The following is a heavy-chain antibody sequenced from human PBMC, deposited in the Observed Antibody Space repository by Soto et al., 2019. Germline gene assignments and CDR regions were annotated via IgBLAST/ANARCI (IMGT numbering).Heavy chain of an antibody. Sequence: GASVKVSCKASGGTFSSYTISWVRQAPGQGLEWMGRIIPILGIANYAQKFQGRVTITADKSTSTAYMELSSLRSEDTAVYYCARVGGVLVVPPAARYFDLWCRGTLLTLSS. V-gene: IGHV1-69*02. CDR1: GGTFSSYT. CDR3: ARVGGVLVVPPAARYFDL. J-gene: IGHJ2*01. D-gene: IGHD2-2*01. CDR2: IIPILGIA.